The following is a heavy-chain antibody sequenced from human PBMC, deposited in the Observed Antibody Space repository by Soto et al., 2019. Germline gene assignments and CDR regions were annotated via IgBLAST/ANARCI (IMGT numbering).Heavy chain of an antibody. D-gene: IGHD2-21*02. V-gene: IGHV1-69*13. CDR3: AREHIVVVTAIHFYYGMDV. CDR1: GGTFSSYA. CDR2: IIPIFGTA. J-gene: IGHJ6*02. Sequence: SVKVSCKASGGTFSSYAISWVRQAPGQGLEWMGGIIPIFGTANYAQKFQGRVTITADESTSTAYMELSSLRSEDTAVYYCAREHIVVVTAIHFYYGMDVWGQGTTVTSP.